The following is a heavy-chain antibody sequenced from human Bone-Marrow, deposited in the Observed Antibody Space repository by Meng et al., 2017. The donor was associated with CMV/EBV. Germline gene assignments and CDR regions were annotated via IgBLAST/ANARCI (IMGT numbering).Heavy chain of an antibody. V-gene: IGHV1-18*01. CDR2: ISAYNGNT. J-gene: IGHJ4*02. CDR1: FTSYG. Sequence: FTSYGISWVGQDPGQGLEWMGWISAYNGNTNYAQRLQGRVTMTTDTSTSTAYMELRSLRSDDTAVYYCARDRRNYYDSSGYYLPLDYWGQGTLVTVSS. D-gene: IGHD3-22*01. CDR3: ARDRRNYYDSSGYYLPLDY.